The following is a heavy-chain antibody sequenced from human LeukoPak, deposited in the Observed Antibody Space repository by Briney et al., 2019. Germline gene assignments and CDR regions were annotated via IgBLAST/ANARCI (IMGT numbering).Heavy chain of an antibody. CDR1: GFTFDDYA. J-gene: IGHJ4*02. D-gene: IGHD4-17*01. CDR2: ISWNSGSI. V-gene: IGHV3-9*01. Sequence: PGRSLRLSCAASGFTFDDYAMHWVRQVPGKGLEWVSGISWNSGSIGYADAVKGRFTISRDNAKNSLYLQMNSLRAEDTALYYCAKDHGDYPKRFDYWGQGTLVTVSS. CDR3: AKDHGDYPKRFDY.